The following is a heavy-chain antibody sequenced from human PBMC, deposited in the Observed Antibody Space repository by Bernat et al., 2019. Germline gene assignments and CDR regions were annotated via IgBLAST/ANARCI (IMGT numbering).Heavy chain of an antibody. D-gene: IGHD3-10*01. Sequence: EVQLVESGGGLVQPGRSLRLSCAASGFTFDDYAMHWVRQAPGKGLEWVSGISWNSGSIGYADSVKGRFTLSRDNAKNSLYLQMNSLRAEDTALYYCAKSRSGSYGAGAFDIWGQGTMVTVSS. CDR3: AKSRSGSYGAGAFDI. J-gene: IGHJ3*02. CDR2: ISWNSGSI. V-gene: IGHV3-9*01. CDR1: GFTFDDYA.